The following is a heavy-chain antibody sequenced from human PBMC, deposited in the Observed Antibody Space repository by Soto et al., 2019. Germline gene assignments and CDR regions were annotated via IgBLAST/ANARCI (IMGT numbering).Heavy chain of an antibody. V-gene: IGHV1-69*01. CDR3: ARGDSSGHDAFDI. J-gene: IGHJ3*02. CDR1: GGTFSSYA. Sequence: QVQLVQSGAEVKKPGSSVKVSCKTSGGTFSSYAISWVRQAPRQGLEWMGGIDPLFRTVNYAQKFQGRVTITAGDSTSTAYMELSSLSSEDTAVYYCARGDSSGHDAFDIWGQGTRVTVSS. D-gene: IGHD3-22*01. CDR2: IDPLFRTV.